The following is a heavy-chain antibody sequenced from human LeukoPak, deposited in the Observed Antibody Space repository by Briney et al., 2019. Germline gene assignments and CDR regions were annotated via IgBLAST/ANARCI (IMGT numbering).Heavy chain of an antibody. Sequence: PSETLSLTCTVSGYSISSGYYWGWIRQPPGKGLEWIGSIYHSGSTYYNPSLKSRVTISVDTSKNQFSLKLSSVTAADTAVYYCARDPITMVRGALLDYWGQGTLVTVSS. J-gene: IGHJ4*02. CDR1: GYSISSGYY. CDR3: ARDPITMVRGALLDY. CDR2: IYHSGST. V-gene: IGHV4-38-2*02. D-gene: IGHD3-10*01.